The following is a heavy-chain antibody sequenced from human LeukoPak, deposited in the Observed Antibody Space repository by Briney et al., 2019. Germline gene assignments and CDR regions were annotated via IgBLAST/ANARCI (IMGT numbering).Heavy chain of an antibody. CDR3: AKAAVELPLDY. CDR2: ISGSGGST. V-gene: IGHV3-23*01. Sequence: GGSLRLSCTASGFTFSSYAMSWVRQAPGKGLEWGSAISGSGGSTNYADSVKGRFTISRDNSKNTLYMQMNSLRAEDTAVYYCAKAAVELPLDYWGQGTLVTVAS. J-gene: IGHJ4*02. CDR1: GFTFSSYA. D-gene: IGHD3-10*01.